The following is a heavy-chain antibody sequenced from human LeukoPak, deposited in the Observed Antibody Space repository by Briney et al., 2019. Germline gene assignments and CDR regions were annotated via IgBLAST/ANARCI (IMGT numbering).Heavy chain of an antibody. CDR3: VLGFFSYYYYYMDV. D-gene: IGHD3-3*01. V-gene: IGHV1-2*02. Sequence: VASVTVSCKASGYTFTGYYMHWVRQAPGQGLEWMGWINPNSGGTNYAQKFQGRVTMTRDTSISTAYMELSRLRSDDTAVYYCVLGFFSYYYYYMDVWGKGTTVTVSS. CDR2: INPNSGGT. J-gene: IGHJ6*03. CDR1: GYTFTGYY.